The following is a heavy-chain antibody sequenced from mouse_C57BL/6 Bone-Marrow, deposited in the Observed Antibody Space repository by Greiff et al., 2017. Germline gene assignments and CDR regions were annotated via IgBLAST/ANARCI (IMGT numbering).Heavy chain of an antibody. CDR1: GFTFSSYT. CDR2: ISGGGGNT. Sequence: EVQRVESGGGLVKPGGSLKLSCAASGFTFSSYTMSWVRQTPEKRLEWVATISGGGGNTYYPDSVKGRFTISRDNAKNTLYLQMSSLRSEDTALYYCARQPLYYAMDYWGQGTSVTVSS. V-gene: IGHV5-9*01. CDR3: ARQPLYYAMDY. J-gene: IGHJ4*01.